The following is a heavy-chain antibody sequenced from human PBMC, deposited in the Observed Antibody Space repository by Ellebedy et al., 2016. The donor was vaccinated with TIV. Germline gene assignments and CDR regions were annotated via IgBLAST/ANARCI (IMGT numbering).Heavy chain of an antibody. CDR3: ARAPRGGTDY. D-gene: IGHD3-10*01. CDR1: GFIFSSNG. Sequence: PGGSLRLSCAASGFIFSSNGMHWVRQAPGKGLEWVAVISFDGTTKHYVDSVKGRFTISRDNSKNTLYLQMDSLRAEDTAVYFCARAPRGGTDYWGQGTLVTVSS. CDR2: ISFDGTTK. V-gene: IGHV3-30*03. J-gene: IGHJ4*02.